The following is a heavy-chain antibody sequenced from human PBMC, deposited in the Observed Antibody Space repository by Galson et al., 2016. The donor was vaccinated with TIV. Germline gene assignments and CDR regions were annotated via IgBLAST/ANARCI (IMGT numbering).Heavy chain of an antibody. Sequence: SLRPSCAVSGYMFSSYGMHWVRQAPGRGLEWVAFIQYDGSKKYYADSVKGRFTISRDNSMNTLYLQMNSLRAEDTAVSYCAKVSRSYFAYWYFDLWGRGTLVTVSS. CDR1: GYMFSSYG. J-gene: IGHJ2*01. CDR2: IQYDGSKK. CDR3: AKVSRSYFAYWYFDL. D-gene: IGHD3-10*01. V-gene: IGHV3-30*02.